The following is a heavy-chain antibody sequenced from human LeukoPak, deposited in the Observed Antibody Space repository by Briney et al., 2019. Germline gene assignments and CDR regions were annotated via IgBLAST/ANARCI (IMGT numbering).Heavy chain of an antibody. CDR1: GGSISIYY. V-gene: IGHV4-4*07. CDR2: IYTSGST. J-gene: IGHJ3*02. D-gene: IGHD3-3*01. Sequence: SETLSLTCTVSGGSISIYYWSSIRQPAGKGLEWIGRIYTSGSTNYNPSLKSRVTMSVDTSKNQLSLKLSSVTAADTAVYYCASFVTEIFGYAFDIWGQGTMVTVSS. CDR3: ASFVTEIFGYAFDI.